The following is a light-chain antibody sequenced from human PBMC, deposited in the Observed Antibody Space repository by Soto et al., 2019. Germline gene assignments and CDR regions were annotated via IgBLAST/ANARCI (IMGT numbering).Light chain of an antibody. J-gene: IGKJ3*01. CDR1: RSVLFTSNNKNY. Sequence: DIVMTQSPDSLAVSLGERATINCKSSRSVLFTSNNKNYLAWYQQRPGQPPKLLIYWASTRESGVPDRFSGSGSGTDFTLTISSLQAEDVAVYFCQHYYTTPFTFGPGTRVDV. CDR2: WAS. CDR3: QHYYTTPFT. V-gene: IGKV4-1*01.